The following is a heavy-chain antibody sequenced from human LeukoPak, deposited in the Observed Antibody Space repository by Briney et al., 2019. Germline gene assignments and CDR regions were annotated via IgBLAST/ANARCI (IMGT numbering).Heavy chain of an antibody. Sequence: TGGSLRLSCAASGFTFSSYSMTWVRQAPGKGLEWVSSISTSSSYIYYADSVKGRFTISRDNAKNSLYLQMNSLRGEDMALYYCAKGLVGSSIADFFDYWGQGILVTVSS. CDR1: GFTFSSYS. CDR2: ISTSSSYI. CDR3: AKGLVGSSIADFFDY. J-gene: IGHJ4*02. D-gene: IGHD6-6*01. V-gene: IGHV3-21*04.